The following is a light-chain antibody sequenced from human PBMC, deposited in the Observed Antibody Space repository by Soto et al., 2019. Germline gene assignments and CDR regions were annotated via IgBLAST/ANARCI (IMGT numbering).Light chain of an antibody. V-gene: IGLV2-14*01. CDR2: EVS. Sequence: QPALTQPASVSGSPGQSIAISCTGTTNDVGGYNYVSWYQQHPGKAPKLLIFEVSSRPSGVSNRFSGSKSGNTASLTISALQAEDEADYFCNSYSSSTSLPYVFGTGTKVTVL. CDR3: NSYSSSTSLPYV. CDR1: TNDVGGYNY. J-gene: IGLJ1*01.